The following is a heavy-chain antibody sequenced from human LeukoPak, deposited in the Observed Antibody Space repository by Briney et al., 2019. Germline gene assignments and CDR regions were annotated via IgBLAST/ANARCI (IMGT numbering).Heavy chain of an antibody. V-gene: IGHV4-30-2*01. Sequence: PSETLSLTCAVSGVSISSGSYSWSWIRQPPGKGLEWIGYIYHSGSTYYNPSLKSRVTISVDRSKNQFSLKLSSVTAADTAVYYCAGGYADFDFWGQGTLVTVSS. CDR1: GVSISSGSYS. J-gene: IGHJ4*02. CDR3: AGGYADFDF. D-gene: IGHD2-2*01. CDR2: IYHSGST.